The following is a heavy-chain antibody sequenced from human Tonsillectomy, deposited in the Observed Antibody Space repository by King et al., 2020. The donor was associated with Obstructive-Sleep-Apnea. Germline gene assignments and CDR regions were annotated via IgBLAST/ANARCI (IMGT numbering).Heavy chain of an antibody. D-gene: IGHD3-9*01. CDR3: AGDFDGKSYSDY. CDR1: GFTFSIYN. Sequence: VQLVESGGGLVQPGGCLRLSCAASGFTFSIYNMNWVRQAPGKGLEWVSYISSGSNTIYYTDSVKGRFTISRDNANNSLFLQMTNLRVEDTALYFCAGDFDGKSYSDYWGQGTLVTVSS. V-gene: IGHV3-48*04. J-gene: IGHJ4*02. CDR2: ISSGSNTI.